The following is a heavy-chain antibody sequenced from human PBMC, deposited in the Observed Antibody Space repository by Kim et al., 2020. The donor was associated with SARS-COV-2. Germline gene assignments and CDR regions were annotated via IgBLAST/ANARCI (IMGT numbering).Heavy chain of an antibody. V-gene: IGHV3-21*01. J-gene: IGHJ6*02. CDR2: ISSSSSYI. Sequence: GGSLRLSCAASGFTFSSYSMNWVRQAPGKGLEWVSSISSSSSYIYYADSVKGRFTISRDNAKNSLYLQMNSLRAEDTAVYYCARDHARVTTMLSYYYYGMDVWGQGTTVTVSS. CDR1: GFTFSSYS. CDR3: ARDHARVTTMLSYYYYGMDV. D-gene: IGHD4-17*01.